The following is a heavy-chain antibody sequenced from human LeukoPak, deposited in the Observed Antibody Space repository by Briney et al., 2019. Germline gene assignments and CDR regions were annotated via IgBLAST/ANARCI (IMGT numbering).Heavy chain of an antibody. Sequence: PSETLSLTCVVYGGSFSGYYWSWIRQPPGKGLEWIGEIDQSGTTNYNPPLKSRVTISIDTSKKQFSLTLTSMTAADTAVYYCARVPHYYFGYGYFDTWGQGTRVTVSS. CDR3: ARVPHYYFGYGYFDT. CDR1: GGSFSGYY. CDR2: IDQSGTT. J-gene: IGHJ4*02. V-gene: IGHV4-34*01. D-gene: IGHD3-10*01.